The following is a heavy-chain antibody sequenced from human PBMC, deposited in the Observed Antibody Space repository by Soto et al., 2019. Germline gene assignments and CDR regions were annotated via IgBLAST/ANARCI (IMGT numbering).Heavy chain of an antibody. CDR3: AKRQSFDFWSGYLPFFDY. D-gene: IGHD3-3*01. Sequence: VSLRLSCSASAINFRSYAMSWVRQAPGKGLEWVSAVGGSGSDTYYADSVKGRFTISRDDSKNTLYLHMSSLRVEDTAIYYCAKRQSFDFWSGYLPFFDYWGQGTPVTVSS. V-gene: IGHV3-23*01. CDR1: AINFRSYA. CDR2: VGGSGSDT. J-gene: IGHJ4*02.